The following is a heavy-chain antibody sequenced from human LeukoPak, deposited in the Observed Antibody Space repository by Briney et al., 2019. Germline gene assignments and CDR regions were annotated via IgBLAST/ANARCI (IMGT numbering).Heavy chain of an antibody. CDR3: TTDPAMTAFFDY. CDR1: GFTFSNAW. Sequence: PGGSLRLSCAASGFTFSNAWMSWVRQASGKGLEWVGRIKSKTDGGTTDYAAPVKGRFTISRDDSKNTLYLQVNSLKTEDTAVYYCTTDPAMTAFFDYWGQGTLVTVSS. CDR2: IKSKTDGGTT. V-gene: IGHV3-15*01. J-gene: IGHJ4*02. D-gene: IGHD2-2*01.